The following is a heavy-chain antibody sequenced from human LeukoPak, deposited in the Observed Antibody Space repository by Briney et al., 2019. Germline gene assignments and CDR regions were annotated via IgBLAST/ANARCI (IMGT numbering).Heavy chain of an antibody. D-gene: IGHD3-10*01. V-gene: IGHV4-59*01. J-gene: IGHJ6*02. CDR3: ARAYYYGSGSYYDYYYYGMDV. Sequence: SETLSLTCTVSGGSISSYYWSWIRQPPGKGLEWIGYIYNSGSTTYNPSLKSRVTISVDTSKNQFSLKLSSVTAADTAVYYCARAYYYGSGSYYDYYYYGMDVWGQGTTVTVSS. CDR1: GGSISSYY. CDR2: IYNSGST.